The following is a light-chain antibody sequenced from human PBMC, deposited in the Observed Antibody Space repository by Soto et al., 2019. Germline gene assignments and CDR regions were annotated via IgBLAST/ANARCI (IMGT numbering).Light chain of an antibody. V-gene: IGKV1-5*01. Sequence: DIQMTQSPSTLSASVGDRVTITCRASQSVSIWSAWYQQKPGKAPRLLIYDAASLKTGVPSRFSGSGSGTNFTLTISSLQPDDFATYYCQYDSSFGQGTK. CDR1: QSVSIW. CDR3: QYDSS. J-gene: IGKJ2*01. CDR2: DAA.